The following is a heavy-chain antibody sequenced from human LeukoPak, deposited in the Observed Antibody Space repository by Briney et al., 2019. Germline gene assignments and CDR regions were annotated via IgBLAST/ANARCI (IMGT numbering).Heavy chain of an antibody. CDR1: GFTFSSYA. CDR3: AKDTPKQQLVTGFDY. J-gene: IGHJ4*02. CDR2: ISGSGGST. Sequence: GGSLRLSCAASGFTFSSYAMSWVRRAPGKALEWVSAISGSGGSTYYADSVKGRFTISRDNSKNTLYLQMNSLRAEDTAVYYCAKDTPKQQLVTGFDYWGQGTLVTVSS. D-gene: IGHD6-13*01. V-gene: IGHV3-23*01.